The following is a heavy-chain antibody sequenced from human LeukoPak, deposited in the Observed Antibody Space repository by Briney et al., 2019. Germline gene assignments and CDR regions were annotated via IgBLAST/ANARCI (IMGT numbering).Heavy chain of an antibody. Sequence: GGSLRLSCAGSSFIFRDVWTSWVRQAPGKGLEWVGRIKSKSDGGTIDYAAPVKGRVTMSRDDSKKTSSLEMNNLKTEDTGVYYCTTDLDYWGQGTLVTVSS. V-gene: IGHV3-15*01. CDR2: IKSKSDGGTI. J-gene: IGHJ4*02. CDR1: SFIFRDVW. CDR3: TTDLDY.